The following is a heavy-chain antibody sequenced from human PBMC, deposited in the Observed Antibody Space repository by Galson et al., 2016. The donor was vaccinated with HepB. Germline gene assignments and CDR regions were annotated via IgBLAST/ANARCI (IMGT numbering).Heavy chain of an antibody. D-gene: IGHD3-16*01. V-gene: IGHV6-1*01. Sequence: CAISWDSVTSNSAAWNWIRSSPSRGLEWLGRTYYRSKWINDYAESVKSRITINADTSKNQFSLHLNSVTPEDTSVYYCARVGRTAYGMDVWGQGGLLVTVSS. CDR3: ARVGRTAYGMDV. CDR1: WDSVTSNSAA. CDR2: TYYRSKWIN. J-gene: IGHJ6*02.